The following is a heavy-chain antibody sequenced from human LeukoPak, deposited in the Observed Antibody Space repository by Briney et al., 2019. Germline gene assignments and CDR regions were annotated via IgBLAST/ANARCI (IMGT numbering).Heavy chain of an antibody. J-gene: IGHJ4*02. V-gene: IGHV3-23*01. CDR1: GFTFSTYA. CDR3: ARGEGDFDY. Sequence: GGSLRLSCAASGFTFSTYAVNWVRQAPGKGLEWVSAITGSGGATYYADSVKGRFTISRDNSKNTLYLQMNSLRAEDTAVYYCARGEGDFDYWGQGTLVTVSS. D-gene: IGHD1-26*01. CDR2: ITGSGGAT.